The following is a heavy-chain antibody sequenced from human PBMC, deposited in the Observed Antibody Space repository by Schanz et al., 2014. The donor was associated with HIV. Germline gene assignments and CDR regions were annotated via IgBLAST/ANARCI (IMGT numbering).Heavy chain of an antibody. J-gene: IGHJ6*02. D-gene: IGHD2-21*02. V-gene: IGHV1-69*01. Sequence: QVQLLQSGTEVKKPGSSVKVSCKGSGGTFSNYAISWVRQAPGQGLEWMGGIIPFLGARNYAEKFQGRLTMTADESTNLAFMELTSLESDDTAVYYCAGARYTSDWTFYYYHGMDVWGQGTTVTVSS. CDR1: GGTFSNYA. CDR3: AGARYTSDWTFYYYHGMDV. CDR2: IIPFLGAR.